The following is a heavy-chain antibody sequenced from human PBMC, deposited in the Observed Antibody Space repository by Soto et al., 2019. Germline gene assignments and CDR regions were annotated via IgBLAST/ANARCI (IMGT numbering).Heavy chain of an antibody. V-gene: IGHV1-58*01. Sequence: SVKVSCKASGFTFTSSAVQWVRQARGQLLEWIGWIVVGNGNTNYAQKIQGRVTMTTDTSTSTAYMELRSLRSDDTAVYYCARDGYYDSSGYRSDFDYWGQGTLVTVSS. D-gene: IGHD3-22*01. CDR1: GFTFTSSA. J-gene: IGHJ4*02. CDR2: IVVGNGNT. CDR3: ARDGYYDSSGYRSDFDY.